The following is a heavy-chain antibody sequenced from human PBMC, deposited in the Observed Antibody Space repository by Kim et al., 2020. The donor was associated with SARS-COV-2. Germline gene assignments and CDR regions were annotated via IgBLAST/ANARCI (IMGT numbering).Heavy chain of an antibody. Sequence: ETLSLTCTVSGGSISNYYWSWIRQPPGKGLEWIGYIYYSGSTNYNPSLKSRVTISVDTSNNQVSLTLSSVTAADTAVYYCARGRWELPYWGQGTLVIV. CDR2: IYYSGST. D-gene: IGHD1-26*01. CDR1: GGSISNYY. J-gene: IGHJ4*02. CDR3: ARGRWELPY. V-gene: IGHV4-59*01.